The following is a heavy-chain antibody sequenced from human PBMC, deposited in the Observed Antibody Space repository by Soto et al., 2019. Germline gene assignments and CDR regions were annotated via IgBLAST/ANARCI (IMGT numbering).Heavy chain of an antibody. CDR2: IYWDGDR. D-gene: IGHD2-21*02. CDR1: GFSLSTGGMG. Sequence: QITLKESGPTLVKPTQTLTLTCTLSGFSLSTGGMGVGWIRQPPGKALEWLALIYWDGDRLYSPSLMNRLTLAKDTSKSQVVLTMTNMDAVDTATYYCVHSRCGGDCLQSYSSHYYYGMDIWGQGTTVTVSS. J-gene: IGHJ6*02. V-gene: IGHV2-5*02. CDR3: VHSRCGGDCLQSYSSHYYYGMDI.